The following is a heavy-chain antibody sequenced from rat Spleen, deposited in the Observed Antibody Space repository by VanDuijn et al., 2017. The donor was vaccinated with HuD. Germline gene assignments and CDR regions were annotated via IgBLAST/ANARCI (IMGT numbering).Heavy chain of an antibody. J-gene: IGHJ3*01. Sequence: QVQLKESGPGLVQPSQTLSLTCTVSGFSLTNYHVHWVRQPPGKGLEWMGVMWSDGDISYNSALKSRLSISRDTAKSQVFLKMSRLQAEDTATYYCVRGRDWFAYWGQGTLVTVSS. CDR1: GFSLTNYH. V-gene: IGHV2-32*01. CDR3: VRGRDWFAY. D-gene: IGHD4-1*01. CDR2: MWSDGDI.